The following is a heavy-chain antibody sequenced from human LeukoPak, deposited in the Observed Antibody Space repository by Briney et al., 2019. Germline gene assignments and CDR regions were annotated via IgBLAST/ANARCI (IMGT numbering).Heavy chain of an antibody. D-gene: IGHD3-9*01. J-gene: IGHJ4*02. V-gene: IGHV3-9*01. CDR2: ISWNSGSI. Sequence: GGSLRLSCAASGFTFDDYAMHWVRQAPGKGLEWVSGISWNSGSIGYADSVKGRFTISRDNAKNSLYLQMNSLRAEDTASYYCAKDRALRYFDWLLHNWGQGTLVTVSS. CDR1: GFTFDDYA. CDR3: AKDRALRYFDWLLHN.